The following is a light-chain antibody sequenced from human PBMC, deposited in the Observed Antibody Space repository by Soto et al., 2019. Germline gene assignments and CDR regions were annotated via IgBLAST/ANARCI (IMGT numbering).Light chain of an antibody. Sequence: QSVLTQPPSVSGAPGQRVTISCTGSSSNIGAGYDVHWYQQFPGIGPKLLIYGNTNRPSGVPDRFSASKSGTSASLAITGLQAEDEADYYCQSYDSSLNGVVFGGGTKLTVL. V-gene: IGLV1-40*01. CDR2: GNT. CDR3: QSYDSSLNGVV. CDR1: SSNIGAGYD. J-gene: IGLJ2*01.